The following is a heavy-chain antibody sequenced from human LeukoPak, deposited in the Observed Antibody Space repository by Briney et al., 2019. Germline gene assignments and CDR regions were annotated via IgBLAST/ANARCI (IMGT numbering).Heavy chain of an antibody. Sequence: ASVKVSCKASGYTFTSYDINWVRQATGQGLEWMGWMNPNSGNTGYAQKFQGRVTMTRNTSISTAYMEPSSLRSEDTAVYYCARRWATYYYDSSGYLTDYWGQGTLVTVSS. CDR2: MNPNSGNT. V-gene: IGHV1-8*01. D-gene: IGHD3-22*01. J-gene: IGHJ4*02. CDR3: ARRWATYYYDSSGYLTDY. CDR1: GYTFTSYD.